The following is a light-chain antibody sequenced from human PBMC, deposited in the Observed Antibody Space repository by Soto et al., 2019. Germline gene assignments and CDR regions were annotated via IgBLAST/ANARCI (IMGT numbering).Light chain of an antibody. Sequence: EIVLTQSPGTLSLSPGERATLSCRASQSVSYYLAWYQQKPGQAPRLLIYDASSRATGVPDRFSGSGSGTDFTLTISRLEPEDFAVYYCQQHTNWPLTFGGGTKVDIK. V-gene: IGKV3D-20*02. CDR3: QQHTNWPLT. CDR1: QSVSYY. J-gene: IGKJ4*01. CDR2: DAS.